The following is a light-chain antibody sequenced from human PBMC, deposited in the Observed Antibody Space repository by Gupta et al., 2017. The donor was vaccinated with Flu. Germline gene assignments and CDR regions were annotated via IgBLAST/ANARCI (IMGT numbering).Light chain of an antibody. Sequence: QSALTQPASVSGSPGQSVTIPCTGTSSDIGAYNYFSWYQQYSAKAPQIMLVEFTNRPSGVSNRFSCSKSGNTASLTTSALQAEDEAIYDCCSFTGTNTPLYVCGSGTKV. V-gene: IGLV2-14*01. J-gene: IGLJ1*01. CDR1: SSDIGAYNY. CDR3: CSFTGTNTPLYV. CDR2: EFT.